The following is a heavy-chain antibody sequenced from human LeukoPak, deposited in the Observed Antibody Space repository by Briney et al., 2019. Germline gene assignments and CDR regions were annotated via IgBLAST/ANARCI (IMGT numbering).Heavy chain of an antibody. J-gene: IGHJ1*01. CDR3: ARATSGTSTFQH. CDR1: GYSFTSNW. D-gene: IGHD6-13*01. Sequence: GESLKISCKGSGYSFTSNWIGWVRQMAGKGLEWMGTIYPGDYDTRYSPSFQGQVTISVDKSISTAYLQWSSLKASDTAIYYCARATSGTSTFQHWGQGTLVTVSS. V-gene: IGHV5-51*01. CDR2: IYPGDYDT.